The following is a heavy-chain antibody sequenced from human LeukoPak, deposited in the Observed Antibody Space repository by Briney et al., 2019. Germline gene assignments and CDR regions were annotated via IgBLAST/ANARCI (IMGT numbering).Heavy chain of an antibody. CDR3: ARAFSSSLFDY. CDR2: IYYSGST. CDR1: GGSVSSGSYY. V-gene: IGHV4-61*01. Sequence: TSETLSLTCTVSGGSVSSGSYYWSWIRQSPGKGLEWIGFIYYSGSTNYNPSLKSRVSISVDTSKNQFSLKLSSVTAADTAVCYCARAFSSSLFDYWGQGTLVTVSS. D-gene: IGHD6-19*01. J-gene: IGHJ4*02.